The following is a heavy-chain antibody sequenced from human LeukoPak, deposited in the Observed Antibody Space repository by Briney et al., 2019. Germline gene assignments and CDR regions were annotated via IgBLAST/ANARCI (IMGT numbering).Heavy chain of an antibody. Sequence: SETLSLTCAVYGGSFSGYYWSWIRQPPGKGLEWIGEINHSGSTNYNPSLKSRVTISVDTSKNQLSLKLSSVTAADTAVYYCARGGFSYGPDYYYYGMDVWGQGTTVTVSS. CDR3: ARGGFSYGPDYYYYGMDV. CDR2: INHSGST. J-gene: IGHJ6*02. CDR1: GGSFSGYY. D-gene: IGHD5-18*01. V-gene: IGHV4-34*01.